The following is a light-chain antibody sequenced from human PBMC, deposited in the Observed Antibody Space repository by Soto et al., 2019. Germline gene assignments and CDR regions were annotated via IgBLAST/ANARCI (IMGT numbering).Light chain of an antibody. CDR3: SSYTSGSTVV. Sequence: QSALTQPASVSGSPGQSITISCTGTSSDIGFYNYVSWFQQHRGNAPKLLIYDVDNRPSGVSHRFSGSKSGNTASLTISGLQAEDEAHYYCSSYTSGSTVVFGGGTKLTVL. CDR2: DVD. J-gene: IGLJ2*01. CDR1: SSDIGFYNY. V-gene: IGLV2-14*03.